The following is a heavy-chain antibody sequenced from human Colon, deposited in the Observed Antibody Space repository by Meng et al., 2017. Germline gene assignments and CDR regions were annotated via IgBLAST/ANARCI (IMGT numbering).Heavy chain of an antibody. D-gene: IGHD6-19*01. CDR3: ASFPPPGKQWLVTDY. J-gene: IGHJ4*02. CDR1: GGSSSSSNW. CDR2: IYHSGST. Sequence: VQLQESGPGLVKPSGSLSLAWAVSGGSSSSSNWWSWVRQPPGKGLEWIGEIYHSGSTNYNPSLKSRVTISVDKSKNQFSLKLSSVTAADTAVYYCASFPPPGKQWLVTDYWGQGTLVTVSS. V-gene: IGHV4-4*02.